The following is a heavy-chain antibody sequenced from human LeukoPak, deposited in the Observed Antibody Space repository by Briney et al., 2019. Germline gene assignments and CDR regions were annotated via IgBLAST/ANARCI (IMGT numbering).Heavy chain of an antibody. V-gene: IGHV4-34*01. D-gene: IGHD6-19*01. J-gene: IGHJ4*02. CDR2: INHGGST. Sequence: SETLSLTCAVYGGSFSGYYWSWIRQPPGKGLEWIGEINHGGSTNYNPSLKSRVTISVDTSKNQFSLKLSSVTAADTAVYYCARVASGPSAGFDYWGQGTLVTVSS. CDR1: GGSFSGYY. CDR3: ARVASGPSAGFDY.